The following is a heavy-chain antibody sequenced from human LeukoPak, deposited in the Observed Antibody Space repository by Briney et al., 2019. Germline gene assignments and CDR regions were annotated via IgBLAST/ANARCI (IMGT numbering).Heavy chain of an antibody. D-gene: IGHD4-17*01. CDR2: IGSSSSDI. Sequence: GGSLRLSCAASGLTFSSHWMHWVRQAPGKGLEWVSSIGSSSSDIYYADSVKGRFTISRDSAKNSVYLQMNSLRVEDTAVYYCARWATMTSILDYWGQGTLVTVSS. J-gene: IGHJ4*02. CDR1: GLTFSSHW. V-gene: IGHV3-21*01. CDR3: ARWATMTSILDY.